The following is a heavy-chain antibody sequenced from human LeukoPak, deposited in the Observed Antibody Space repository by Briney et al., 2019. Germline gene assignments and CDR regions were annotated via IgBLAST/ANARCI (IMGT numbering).Heavy chain of an antibody. CDR1: GYTFTSYY. V-gene: IGHV1-46*03. D-gene: IGHD5-18*01. CDR2: INPSGGST. J-gene: IGHJ3*02. CDR3: ASPGGYSYGMNDAFDI. Sequence: ASVKVSCKASGYTFTSYYMHWVRQAPGQGLEWMGIINPSGGSTSYAQKFQGRVTMTRDTSTSTVYMELSSLRSEDTAVYYCASPGGYSYGMNDAFDIWGQGTMVTVSS.